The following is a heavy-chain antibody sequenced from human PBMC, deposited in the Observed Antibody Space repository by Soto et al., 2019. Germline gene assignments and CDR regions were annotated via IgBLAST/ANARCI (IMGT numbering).Heavy chain of an antibody. D-gene: IGHD5-12*01. CDR2: INPSGGGT. CDR1: GYTFTSYY. V-gene: IGHV1-46*01. Sequence: GASVKVSCKASGYTFTSYYLHWVREAPGQGLEWMGIINPSGGGTTYAQRFQGRVTMTSDTSSSTVYMELYGLRSDDTAFYYCARGRDGYHYYLDYWG. CDR3: ARGRDGYHYYLDY. J-gene: IGHJ4*01.